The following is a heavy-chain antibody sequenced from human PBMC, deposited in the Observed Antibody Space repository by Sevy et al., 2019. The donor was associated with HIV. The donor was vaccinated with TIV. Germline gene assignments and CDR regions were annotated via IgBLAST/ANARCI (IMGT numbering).Heavy chain of an antibody. CDR2: VNSDGSST. J-gene: IGHJ6*02. Sequence: GGSLRLSCAASGFTFSTYWMHWVRQPPGKGLVWVSRVNSDGSSTNYADSVKGRFTISRDNAKNTLYLQMNSLRAEDTAVYYCARDLFIAARPWVYYYYYGMDVWGQGTTVTVSS. CDR1: GFTFSTYW. D-gene: IGHD6-6*01. V-gene: IGHV3-74*01. CDR3: ARDLFIAARPWVYYYYYGMDV.